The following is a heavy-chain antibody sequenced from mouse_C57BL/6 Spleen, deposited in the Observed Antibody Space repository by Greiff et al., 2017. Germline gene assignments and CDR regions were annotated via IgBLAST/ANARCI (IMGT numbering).Heavy chain of an antibody. CDR2: ISSGSSTI. CDR3: ARGDYGSIFDY. CDR1: GFTFSDYG. D-gene: IGHD1-1*01. V-gene: IGHV5-17*01. Sequence: EVQVVESGGGLVKPGGSLKLSCAASGFTFSDYGMHWVRQAPEKGLEWVAYISSGSSTIYYADTVKGRFTISRDNAKNTLFLQMTSLRSEDTAMYYCARGDYGSIFDYWGQGTTLTVSS. J-gene: IGHJ2*01.